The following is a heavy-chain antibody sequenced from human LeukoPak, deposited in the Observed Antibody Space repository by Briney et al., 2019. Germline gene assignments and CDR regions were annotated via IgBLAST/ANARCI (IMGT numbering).Heavy chain of an antibody. CDR2: IKQDGNQK. CDR3: ARDLANYYDSSGYQDY. J-gene: IGHJ4*02. V-gene: IGHV3-7*03. Sequence: GSLSLSCVASGFTFGSFWMSWVRQAPGKGLEWVANIKQDGNQKYYVDSVKGRFTISRDNTKNSLYLQMNSLRAEDTAVYYCARDLANYYDSSGYQDYWGQGTLVTVSS. CDR1: GFTFGSFW. D-gene: IGHD3-22*01.